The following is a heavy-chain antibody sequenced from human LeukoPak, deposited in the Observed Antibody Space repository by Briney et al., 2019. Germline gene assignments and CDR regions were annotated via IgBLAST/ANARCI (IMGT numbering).Heavy chain of an antibody. CDR2: INWNGGST. J-gene: IGHJ4*02. Sequence: GSLRLSCAASGFTFDDYGMSWVRQAPGKGLEWVSGINWNGGSTGYADSVKGRFTISRDNAKNTLYLQMNSLRAEDTAVYYCARGDSSSWRGEKYYFDYWGQGTLVTVSS. CDR1: GFTFDDYG. D-gene: IGHD6-13*01. CDR3: ARGDSSSWRGEKYYFDY. V-gene: IGHV3-20*04.